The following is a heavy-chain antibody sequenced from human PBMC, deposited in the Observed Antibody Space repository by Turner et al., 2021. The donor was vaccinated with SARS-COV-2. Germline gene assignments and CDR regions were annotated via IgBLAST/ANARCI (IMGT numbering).Heavy chain of an antibody. V-gene: IGHV1-69*01. CDR2: NIPIFSTT. CDR3: ASDSGSYPLYC. J-gene: IGHJ4*02. D-gene: IGHD1-26*01. CDR1: GGTFSSYA. Sequence: QVKLVQSGAEVKKPGSSVKVSCKASGGTFSSYAISWVRQAPGQGLEWMRENIPIFSTTNYAQKFQGRVTITADESTSTAYMELGSLRSEDTAVYYWASDSGSYPLYCWGQGTLVTVSS.